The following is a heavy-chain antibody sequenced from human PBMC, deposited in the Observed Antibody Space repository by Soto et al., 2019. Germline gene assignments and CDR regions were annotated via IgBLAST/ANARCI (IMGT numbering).Heavy chain of an antibody. D-gene: IGHD4-17*01. CDR1: GLTFSSYA. J-gene: IGHJ4*02. Sequence: GGSLRLSCAASGLTFSSYAMSWVRQAPGKGLEWVSDISGSGGTTYYADSVKGRFTISRDNSKNTLYLQMNSLRAEDTAVYYCAKVTVTTGVGDFDYWGQGTLVTVSS. CDR2: ISGSGGTT. CDR3: AKVTVTTGVGDFDY. V-gene: IGHV3-23*01.